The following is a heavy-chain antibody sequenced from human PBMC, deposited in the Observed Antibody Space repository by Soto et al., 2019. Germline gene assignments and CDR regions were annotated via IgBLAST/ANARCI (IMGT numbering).Heavy chain of an antibody. Sequence: LSCSLSVDSFTVHVGTWIRQATGKGMEWLGEIHHTGNSHYNPSFKSRATISLDTAKNQFSLDLMSVAAADTAVYFCAWAPLIKSAGLKSFVDFWGQGILGAV. V-gene: IGHV4-34*01. CDR3: AWAPLIKSAGLKSFVDF. J-gene: IGHJ4*02. CDR1: VDSFTVHV. CDR2: IHHTGNS. D-gene: IGHD3-3*01.